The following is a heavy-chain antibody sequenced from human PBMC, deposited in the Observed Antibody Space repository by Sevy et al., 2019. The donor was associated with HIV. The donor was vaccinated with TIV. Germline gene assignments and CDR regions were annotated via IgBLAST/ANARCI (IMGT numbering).Heavy chain of an antibody. Sequence: GGSLRLSCAASGFTFDTYNINWVRQAPGKGLEWVSFISGYSNYIYYADSLKGRFTISRDNAKNSVYLEMNSLRAEDTAVYYCARRMTTWDACDIWGQGTMVTVSS. V-gene: IGHV3-21*01. CDR1: GFTFDTYN. D-gene: IGHD1-1*01. CDR2: ISGYSNYI. J-gene: IGHJ3*02. CDR3: ARRMTTWDACDI.